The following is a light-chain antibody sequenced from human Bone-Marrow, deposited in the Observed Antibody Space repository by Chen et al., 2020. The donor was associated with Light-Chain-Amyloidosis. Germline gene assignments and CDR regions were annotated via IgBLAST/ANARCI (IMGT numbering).Light chain of an antibody. CDR1: SSAVGGDNH. J-gene: IGLJ1*01. CDR2: EVT. Sequence: QSALTQPASVYGSPGQSITISCTGTSSAVGGDNHVSWYQQHPDKAPKLMIYEVTNRPSWVPDRFSGSKSDNTASLTISGLQTEDEADYFCSSYTITNTLVFGSGTRVTVL. CDR3: SSYTITNTLV. V-gene: IGLV2-14*01.